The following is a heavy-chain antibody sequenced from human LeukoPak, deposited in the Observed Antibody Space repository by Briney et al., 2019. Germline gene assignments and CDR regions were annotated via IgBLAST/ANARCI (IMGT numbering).Heavy chain of an antibody. CDR2: SATTKPNSCTT. D-gene: IGHD7-27*01. J-gene: IGHJ4*02. V-gene: IGHV3-72*01. CDR1: GFSITDHH. CDR3: AREGGSGDSTGFDY. Sequence: GGSLRLSCAGAGFSITDHHMDWVRQAPGKGLEWIGRSATTKPNSCTTQYAASARGRFTISRDDSQNSLYLQLNNLRAEDTAVYYCAREGGSGDSTGFDYWGQGTLVTVSS.